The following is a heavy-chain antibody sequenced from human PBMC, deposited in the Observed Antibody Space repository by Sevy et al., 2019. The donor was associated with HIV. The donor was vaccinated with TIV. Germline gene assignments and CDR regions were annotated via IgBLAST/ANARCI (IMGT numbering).Heavy chain of an antibody. Sequence: GGSLRLSCAASGFTFSSYSMNWVRQAPGKGLEWVSSISSSSSYIYYADSVKGRFTISRDNAKNSLYLQMNSLRAEDTAVYYCARAYYHSSGYQPNDAFDIWGQGTMVTVSS. V-gene: IGHV3-21*01. J-gene: IGHJ3*02. CDR2: ISSSSSYI. CDR1: GFTFSSYS. D-gene: IGHD3-22*01. CDR3: ARAYYHSSGYQPNDAFDI.